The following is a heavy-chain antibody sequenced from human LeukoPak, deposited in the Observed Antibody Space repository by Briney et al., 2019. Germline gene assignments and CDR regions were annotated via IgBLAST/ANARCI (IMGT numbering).Heavy chain of an antibody. CDR2: INHSGST. Sequence: SETLSLTCAVYGGSFSGDYWSWIRQPPGKGLEWIGEINHSGSTNYNPSLKSRVTISVDTSKNQFSLKLSSETAADTAVYYCARGRAFGVLFDYWGQGTLVTVSS. V-gene: IGHV4-34*01. D-gene: IGHD3-16*01. CDR3: ARGRAFGVLFDY. CDR1: GGSFSGDY. J-gene: IGHJ4*02.